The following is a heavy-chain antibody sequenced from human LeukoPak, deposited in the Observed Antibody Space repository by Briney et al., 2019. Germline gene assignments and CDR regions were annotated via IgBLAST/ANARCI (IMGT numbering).Heavy chain of an antibody. V-gene: IGHV5-51*01. J-gene: IGHJ4*02. CDR2: IYPCDSDT. D-gene: IGHD5-18*01. Sequence: GESLKISCKCSGYSFTTYWIAWVRHMPRKGREWMESIYPCDSDTRYSPAFQGQVTNSADKSLNTAYLQWNSLKASDRAMYYCARTSMIEFWGPGILVTASS. CDR3: ARTSMIEF. CDR1: GYSFTTYW.